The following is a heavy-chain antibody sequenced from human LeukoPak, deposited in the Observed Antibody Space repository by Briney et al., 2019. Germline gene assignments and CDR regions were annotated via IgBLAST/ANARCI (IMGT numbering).Heavy chain of an antibody. J-gene: IGHJ4*02. CDR3: ARGYYDSSVVPPDY. Sequence: SETLSLTCTVSGGSISSYYWSWIRQPPGKGLEWIGYIYYSGSTNYNPSLTSRVTISVDTSKNQFSLKLSSVAAADTAVYYCARGYYDSSVVPPDYWGQGTLVTVSS. D-gene: IGHD3-22*01. CDR2: IYYSGST. CDR1: GGSISSYY. V-gene: IGHV4-59*01.